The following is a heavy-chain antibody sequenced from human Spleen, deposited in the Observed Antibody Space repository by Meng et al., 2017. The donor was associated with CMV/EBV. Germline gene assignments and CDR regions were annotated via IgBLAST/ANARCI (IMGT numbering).Heavy chain of an antibody. CDR1: GFTFEKSV. V-gene: IGHV1-58*01. Sequence: SVKVSCKTSGFTFEKSVVQWVRQARSQRLEWMGGIVIGIGTRKFAQKFQERVTFSRDMATSTAYMELSRLRSDDTAIYYCARQGDVIVDWGNYFNPWGQGTLVTVSS. CDR3: ARQGDVIVDWGNYFNP. D-gene: IGHD2-21*01. J-gene: IGHJ5*02. CDR2: IVIGIGTR.